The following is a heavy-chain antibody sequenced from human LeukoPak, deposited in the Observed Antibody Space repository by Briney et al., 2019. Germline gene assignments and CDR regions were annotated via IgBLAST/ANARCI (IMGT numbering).Heavy chain of an antibody. Sequence: SETLSLTCTVSGGSISSYYWSWIRQPPGKGLEWIGYIYYSGSTNYNPSLKSRLTISVDTSKNQFSLKLNSVTAADTAVYYCARDRSAFDYWGQGTLVFASS. CDR2: IYYSGST. V-gene: IGHV4-59*01. J-gene: IGHJ4*02. CDR1: GGSISSYY. CDR3: ARDRSAFDY.